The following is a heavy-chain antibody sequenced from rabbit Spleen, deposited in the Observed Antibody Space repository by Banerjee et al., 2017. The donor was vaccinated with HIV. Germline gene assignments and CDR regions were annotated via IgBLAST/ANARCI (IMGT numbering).Heavy chain of an antibody. V-gene: IGHV1S45*01. CDR1: GFSFSNKAV. J-gene: IGHJ6*01. CDR2: IDSGSSGFT. Sequence: QEQLAESGGGLVQPEGSLTLTCKASGFSFSNKAVMCWVRQAPGKGLEWIACIDSGSSGFTYYATWAKGRFTCSKTSSTTVTLQMTRLTAADTATYFCARDTSSSFSSYGMDLWGQGTLVTVS. CDR3: ARDTSSSFSSYGMDL. D-gene: IGHD1-1*01.